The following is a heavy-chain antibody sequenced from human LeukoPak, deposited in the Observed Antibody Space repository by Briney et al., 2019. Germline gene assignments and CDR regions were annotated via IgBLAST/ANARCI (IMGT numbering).Heavy chain of an antibody. CDR2: ISGSASST. CDR1: GFTFSSYA. V-gene: IGHV3-23*01. CDR3: AKDQGDSSDY. Sequence: GGSLRLSCAASGFTFSSYAMSWVRQAPGKGLEWVSAISGSASSTYYADSVKGRFTISRDNSKNTVYLQMNSLRAEDTALYYCAKDQGDSSDYWGQGTLVTVSS. J-gene: IGHJ4*02. D-gene: IGHD2-15*01.